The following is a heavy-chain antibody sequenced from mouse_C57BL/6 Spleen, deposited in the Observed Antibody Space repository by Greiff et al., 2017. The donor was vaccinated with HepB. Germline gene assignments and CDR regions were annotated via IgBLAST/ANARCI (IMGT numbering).Heavy chain of an antibody. CDR1: GFTFSSYG. Sequence: EVHLVESGGDLVKPGGSLKLSCAASGFTFSSYGMSWVRQTPDKRLEWVATISSGGSYTYYPDSVKGRFTISRDNAKNTLYLQMSSLKSEDTAMYYCARHEEGDFDYWGQGTTLTVSS. CDR3: ARHEEGDFDY. CDR2: ISSGGSYT. V-gene: IGHV5-6*01. J-gene: IGHJ2*01.